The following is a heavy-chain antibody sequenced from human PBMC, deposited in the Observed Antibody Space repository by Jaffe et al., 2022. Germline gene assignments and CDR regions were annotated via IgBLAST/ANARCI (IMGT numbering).Heavy chain of an antibody. V-gene: IGHV1-69*05. CDR2: IIPIFGTA. J-gene: IGHJ4*02. D-gene: IGHD3-10*01. CDR1: GGTFSSYA. CDR3: ARTLYGITMVRGYYFDY. Sequence: QVQLVQSGAEVKKPGSSVKVSCKASGGTFSSYAISWVRQAPGQGLEWMGGIIPIFGTANYAQKFQGRVTITTDESTSTAYMELSSLRSEDTAVYYCARTLYGITMVRGYYFDYWGQGTLVTVSS.